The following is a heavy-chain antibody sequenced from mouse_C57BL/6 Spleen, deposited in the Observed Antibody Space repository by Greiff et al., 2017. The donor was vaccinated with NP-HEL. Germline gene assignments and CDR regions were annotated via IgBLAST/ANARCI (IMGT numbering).Heavy chain of an antibody. CDR3: ARGYYGSSGYYYAMDY. D-gene: IGHD1-1*01. Sequence: VQLQQSGPELVKPGASVKMSCKASGYTFTDYNMHWVKQSHGKSLEWIGYINPNNGGTSYNQKFKGKATLTVNKSSSTAYMERRSLTSEDSAVYYCARGYYGSSGYYYAMDYWGQGTSVTVSS. V-gene: IGHV1-22*01. J-gene: IGHJ4*01. CDR2: INPNNGGT. CDR1: GYTFTDYN.